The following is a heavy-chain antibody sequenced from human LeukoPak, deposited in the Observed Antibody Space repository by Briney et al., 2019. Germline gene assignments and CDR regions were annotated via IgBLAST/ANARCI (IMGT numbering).Heavy chain of an antibody. Sequence: ASVKVSCKASGYTFTGYYMHCVRQDPGQGLEWMGWINPNSGGTNYAQKFQGRVTMARDTSISTAYMELSRLRSDDTAVYYCARDGNDLPYDYWGQGTLVTVSS. V-gene: IGHV1-2*02. D-gene: IGHD3/OR15-3a*01. J-gene: IGHJ4*02. CDR2: INPNSGGT. CDR3: ARDGNDLPYDY. CDR1: GYTFTGYY.